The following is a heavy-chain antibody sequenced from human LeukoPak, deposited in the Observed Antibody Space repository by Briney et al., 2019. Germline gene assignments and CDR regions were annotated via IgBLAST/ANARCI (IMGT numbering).Heavy chain of an antibody. V-gene: IGHV4-39*01. CDR1: GGSISSSSYY. D-gene: IGHD1-26*01. J-gene: IGHJ4*02. CDR2: IYYSGST. Sequence: PSETLSLTCTVSGGSISSSSYYWGWIRQPPGKGLEWIGTIYYSGSTYYNPSLKSRVTLSVDTSKNQFSLKLSSVTAADTAVYYCARHRVGAGKYFDYWGQGTLVTASS. CDR3: ARHRVGAGKYFDY.